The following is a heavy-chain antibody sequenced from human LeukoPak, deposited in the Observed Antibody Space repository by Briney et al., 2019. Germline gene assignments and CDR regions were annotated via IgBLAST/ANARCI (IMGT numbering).Heavy chain of an antibody. CDR3: TRESGAFSPFGF. CDR2: VHLSGAT. Sequence: SGTLSLTCAVSGGSITTTNWWSWVRQPPGKGLEWIGEVHLSGATNYNPALESRVSMSIDKSKNHLSLEVTSVTAADTAIYYCTRESGAFSPFGFWGQGTLLTVSS. CDR1: GGSITTTNW. D-gene: IGHD1-26*01. V-gene: IGHV4-4*02. J-gene: IGHJ4*02.